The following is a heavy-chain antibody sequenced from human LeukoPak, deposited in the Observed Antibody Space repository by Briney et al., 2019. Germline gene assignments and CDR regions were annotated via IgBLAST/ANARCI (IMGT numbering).Heavy chain of an antibody. D-gene: IGHD4-17*01. J-gene: IGHJ4*02. Sequence: ASVKVSCKASGYIFTSYGISWGRQAPGEGGEGRGWISAYNGNTNYAQKLQGRVTMTTDTSTSPAYMELRSLRSDDTAVYYCARRLYGDYEEDYWGQGTLVTVSS. V-gene: IGHV1-18*01. CDR1: GYIFTSYG. CDR3: ARRLYGDYEEDY. CDR2: ISAYNGNT.